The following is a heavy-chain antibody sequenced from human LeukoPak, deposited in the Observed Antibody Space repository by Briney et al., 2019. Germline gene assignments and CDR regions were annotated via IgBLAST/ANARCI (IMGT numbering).Heavy chain of an antibody. CDR2: MSFDGVNT. CDR1: GFTFSSYA. V-gene: IGHV3-30*04. D-gene: IGHD2-2*01. J-gene: IGHJ6*03. CDR3: ARGQGYESYYYMDV. Sequence: GGSLRLSCAASGFTFSSYAMHWVRQAPGKGLEWVAVMSFDGVNTFYADSVKGRFTISRDNSNNTVYLQMNNLRPEDTAVFYCARGQGYESYYYMDVWGKGTTVSVSS.